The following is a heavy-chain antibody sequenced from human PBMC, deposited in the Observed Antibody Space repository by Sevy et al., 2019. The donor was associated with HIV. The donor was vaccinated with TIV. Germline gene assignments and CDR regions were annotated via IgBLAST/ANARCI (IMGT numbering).Heavy chain of an antibody. V-gene: IGHV3-7*01. J-gene: IGHJ6*02. CDR2: IKQDGSEK. CDR1: GFTFSSYW. Sequence: GGSLRLSCAASGFTFSSYWMHWVRQAPGKGLEWVANIKQDGSEKYYVYSVKGRFSISRDNAKNSLYLQMNSLRPEDTAVYYCGRAMDVWGQGTTVTVSS. CDR3: GRAMDV.